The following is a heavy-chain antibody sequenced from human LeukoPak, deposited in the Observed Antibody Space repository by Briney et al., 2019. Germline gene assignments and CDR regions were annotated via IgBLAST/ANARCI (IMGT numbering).Heavy chain of an antibody. J-gene: IGHJ4*02. V-gene: IGHV1-2*02. CDR3: ARYDDYDFPEDY. Sequence: GASVKVSCKASGYTFTSYDINWVRQATGQGLEWTGWINPNSGGTNYAQKFQGRVTMTRDTSISTAYMELSRLRSDDTAVYYCARYDDYDFPEDYWGQGTLVTVSS. CDR1: GYTFTSYD. D-gene: IGHD3-3*01. CDR2: INPNSGGT.